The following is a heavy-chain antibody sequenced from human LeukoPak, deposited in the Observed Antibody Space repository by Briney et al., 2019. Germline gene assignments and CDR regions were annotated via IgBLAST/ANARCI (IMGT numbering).Heavy chain of an antibody. Sequence: SVKVSCKTSGGPFRSYPIRWVRQAPGQGRVWMGGIIPVFGKETYAQKFQGRVTITADKSTSTVYMELGSRRSEDTAVYYCTSVTVAGPGTFDIWGQGTMVTVSS. CDR3: TSVTVAGPGTFDI. V-gene: IGHV1-69*06. D-gene: IGHD6-19*01. CDR1: GGPFRSYP. CDR2: IIPVFGKE. J-gene: IGHJ3*02.